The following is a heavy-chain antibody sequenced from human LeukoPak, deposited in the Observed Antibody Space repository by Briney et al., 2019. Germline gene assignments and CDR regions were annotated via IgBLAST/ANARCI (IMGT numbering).Heavy chain of an antibody. J-gene: IGHJ4*02. D-gene: IGHD5-18*01. V-gene: IGHV4-31*11. CDR3: ARSKDFDSYLDY. CDR1: GGSISSGGYS. Sequence: SQTLSLTCAVSGGSISSGGYSWSWIRQNPGKGLGWIGYIYYSGSTYYNPSLKSRVTISVDTSKNQFSLKLSSVTAADTAVYYCARSKDFDSYLDYWGQGTLVTVSS. CDR2: IYYSGST.